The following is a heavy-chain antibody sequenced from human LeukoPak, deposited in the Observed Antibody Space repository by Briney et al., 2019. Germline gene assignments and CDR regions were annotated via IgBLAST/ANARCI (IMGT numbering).Heavy chain of an antibody. CDR2: IYYSGST. CDR3: ARGIEGYCTNGVCYLGYYYYMDV. Sequence: PSETLSLTCTVSGGSISSHYWSWIRQPPGKGLEWIGYIYYSGSTNYNPSLKSRVTISVDTSKNQFSLKLSSVTAADTAVYYCARGIEGYCTNGVCYLGYYYYMDVWGKGTTVTVSS. J-gene: IGHJ6*03. V-gene: IGHV4-59*11. D-gene: IGHD2-8*01. CDR1: GGSISSHY.